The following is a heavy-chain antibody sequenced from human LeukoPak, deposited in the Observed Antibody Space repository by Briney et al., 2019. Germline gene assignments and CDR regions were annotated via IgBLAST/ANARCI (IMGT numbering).Heavy chain of an antibody. CDR3: ASYKKGAVDGKRYNWFDP. D-gene: IGHD6-19*01. CDR2: IYYSGST. Sequence: PSETLSLTCTVSGYSISSGYYWGWIRQPPGKGLEWIGSIYYSGSTSYNLSLKSLFTISVDTSKKLFSLKLSSVTAADTAVYYCASYKKGAVDGKRYNWFDPWGQGTLVTVSS. CDR1: GYSISSGYY. J-gene: IGHJ5*02. V-gene: IGHV4-38-2*02.